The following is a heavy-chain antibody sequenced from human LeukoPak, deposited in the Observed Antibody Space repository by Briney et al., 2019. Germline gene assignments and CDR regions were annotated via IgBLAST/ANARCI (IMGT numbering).Heavy chain of an antibody. Sequence: GGFLRLSCAAFGFTFSSYGMHWVRQAPGKGLEWVAVISYDGSNKYYADSVKGRFTISRDNSKNTLYLQMNSLRAEDTAVYYCAQGGYCSSTSCSMRVDYWGQGTLVTVSS. CDR2: ISYDGSNK. D-gene: IGHD2-2*01. CDR1: GFTFSSYG. V-gene: IGHV3-30*18. J-gene: IGHJ4*02. CDR3: AQGGYCSSTSCSMRVDY.